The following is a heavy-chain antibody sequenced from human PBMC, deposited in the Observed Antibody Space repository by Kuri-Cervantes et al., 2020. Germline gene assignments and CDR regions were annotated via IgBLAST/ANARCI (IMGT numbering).Heavy chain of an antibody. V-gene: IGHV4-38-2*01. D-gene: IGHD6-19*01. Sequence: GSLRLSCAVSGYSISSGYYWGWIRQPPGKGLEWIGSIYHSGSTYYNPSLKSRVTISVDTSKNQFSLKLSSVTAADTAVYYCARHIHNSGGSGWPVDCWGQGTLVTVSS. CDR2: IYHSGST. CDR1: GYSISSGYY. CDR3: ARHIHNSGGSGWPVDC. J-gene: IGHJ4*02.